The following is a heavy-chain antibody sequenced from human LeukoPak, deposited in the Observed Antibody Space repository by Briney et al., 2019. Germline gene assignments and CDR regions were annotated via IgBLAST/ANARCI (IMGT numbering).Heavy chain of an antibody. CDR1: SGSFNGYY. J-gene: IGHJ4*02. CDR2: INDSGNT. Sequence: SETLSLTCAVYSGSFNGYYWSWIRQFPGKGLEWIGEINDSGNTNYNPSLKSRVTLSVDTSKSQFSLRLGSVTAADTAVYYCARRLVNDADSQVSDDWGQGILVTVSS. V-gene: IGHV4-34*01. D-gene: IGHD6-19*01. CDR3: ARRLVNDADSQVSDD.